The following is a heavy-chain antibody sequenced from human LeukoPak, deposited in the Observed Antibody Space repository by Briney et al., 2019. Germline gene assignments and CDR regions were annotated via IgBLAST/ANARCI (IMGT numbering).Heavy chain of an antibody. CDR2: FYYSGST. CDR3: ARTLVEGYDSSGYSLQFDY. CDR1: GGSISSSSYY. D-gene: IGHD3-22*01. Sequence: RPSETLSLTCTVSGGSISSSSYYWGWVRQPPGKGLEWIGSFYYSGSTYYNPSLKSRVTISVDTSKNQFSLRLSSVTAADTAVYYCARTLVEGYDSSGYSLQFDYWGQGTLVTVSS. V-gene: IGHV4-39*07. J-gene: IGHJ4*02.